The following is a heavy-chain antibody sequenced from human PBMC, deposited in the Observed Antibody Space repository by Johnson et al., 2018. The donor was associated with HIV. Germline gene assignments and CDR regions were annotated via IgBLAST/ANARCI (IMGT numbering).Heavy chain of an antibody. D-gene: IGHD6-13*01. Sequence: VQLVESGGGLVQPGRSLSLSCAASGFTFINAWMTWVRQSPGKGLEWVGRIKSKTDGGTTDYAAPVKGRFTISRDNARNSLYLHVKSLRAEDTAFYYCARGKWAAAGLDAFDLWGQGTMVAVSS. V-gene: IGHV3-15*05. CDR2: IKSKTDGGTT. CDR3: ARGKWAAAGLDAFDL. CDR1: GFTFINAW. J-gene: IGHJ3*01.